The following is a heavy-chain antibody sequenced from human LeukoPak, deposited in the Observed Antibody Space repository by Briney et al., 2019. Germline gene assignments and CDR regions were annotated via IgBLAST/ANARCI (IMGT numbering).Heavy chain of an antibody. CDR1: GYILTDYY. J-gene: IGHJ5*02. D-gene: IGHD2-15*01. Sequence: ASVKVSCKASGYILTDYYMHWVRQAPGQGLEWMGWINPNSGDTNYAQKFQGRVTMTRDTSISTVYMELRRLRYDDTAAYYCARGPLEYCSGGTCYSGRNWFDPWGQGTLVTVSS. V-gene: IGHV1-2*02. CDR3: ARGPLEYCSGGTCYSGRNWFDP. CDR2: INPNSGDT.